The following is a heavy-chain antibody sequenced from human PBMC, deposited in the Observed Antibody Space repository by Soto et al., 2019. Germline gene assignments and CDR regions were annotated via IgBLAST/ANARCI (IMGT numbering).Heavy chain of an antibody. CDR2: ISAYNGNT. D-gene: IGHD3-10*01. CDR1: GYTFTSYG. CDR3: ARASEGITIVRERGDYFDC. Sequence: QVQLVQSGAEVKKPGASVKVSCKASGYTFTSYGISWVRQAPGQGLEWMGWISAYNGNTNYAQKLQGRVTMTTDTATRTAYMELRSLISDVTAVYYCARASEGITIVRERGDYFDCWGQGTLVTVSS. V-gene: IGHV1-18*01. J-gene: IGHJ4*02.